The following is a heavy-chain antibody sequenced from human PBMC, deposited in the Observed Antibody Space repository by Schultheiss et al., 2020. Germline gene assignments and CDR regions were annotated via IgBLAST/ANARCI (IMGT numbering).Heavy chain of an antibody. CDR3: ARYSLRLMFDY. D-gene: IGHD3-16*01. J-gene: IGHJ4*02. V-gene: IGHV4-59*12. CDR2: IYYSGST. Sequence: SETLSLTCAVYGGSFSGYYWSWIRQPPGKGLEWIGYIYYSGSTNYNPSLKSRVTISVDTSKNQFSLKLSSVTAADTAVYYCARYSLRLMFDYWGQGTLVTVSS. CDR1: GGSFSGYY.